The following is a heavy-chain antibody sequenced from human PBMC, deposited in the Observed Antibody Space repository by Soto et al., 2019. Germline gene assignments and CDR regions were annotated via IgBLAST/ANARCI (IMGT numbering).Heavy chain of an antibody. CDR3: AALPGYDSSGYYGDAFDI. V-gene: IGHV1-58*01. J-gene: IGHJ3*02. CDR2: IVVGSGNT. D-gene: IGHD3-22*01. CDR1: GFTVTSSG. Sequence: SGKVSCKASGFTVTSSGVEGVRRARGGRVEWIGGIVVGSGNTNYAQKFQERVTITRDMSTSTAYMELSSLRSEDTAVYYCAALPGYDSSGYYGDAFDIWGQGTMVTVSS.